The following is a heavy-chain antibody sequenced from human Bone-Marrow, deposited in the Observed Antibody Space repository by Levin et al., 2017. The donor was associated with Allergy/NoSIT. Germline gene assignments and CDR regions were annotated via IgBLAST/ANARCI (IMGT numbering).Heavy chain of an antibody. CDR3: ARCQELWNPYDY. CDR2: FSSSSQTI. CDR1: GFTLSSYS. Sequence: PGESLKLSCPSSGFTLSSYSMSWVRQPPGKGLEWLAYFSSSSQTIYYADSVRGRFTISRDHTNNSTYLHMDSLRADDTALCYSARCQELWNPYDYWGQGTLVTVSA. J-gene: IGHJ4*02. V-gene: IGHV3-48*04. D-gene: IGHD7-27*01.